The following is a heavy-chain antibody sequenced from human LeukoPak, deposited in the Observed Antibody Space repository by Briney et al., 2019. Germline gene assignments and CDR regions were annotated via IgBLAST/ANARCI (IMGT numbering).Heavy chain of an antibody. Sequence: GGSLRLSCSASGFTFSSYAMHWVRQAPGKGLEYVSAISSNGGSTYYADSVKGRFTISRDNSKNTLYLQMSSLRPEDTAVYYCVKGIVVVTARAFDYWGQGTLVIVSS. V-gene: IGHV3-64D*06. CDR2: ISSNGGST. CDR1: GFTFSSYA. D-gene: IGHD2-21*02. CDR3: VKGIVVVTARAFDY. J-gene: IGHJ4*02.